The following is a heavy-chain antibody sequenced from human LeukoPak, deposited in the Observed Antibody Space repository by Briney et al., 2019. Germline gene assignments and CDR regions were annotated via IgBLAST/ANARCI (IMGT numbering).Heavy chain of an antibody. D-gene: IGHD3-22*01. Sequence: PGGSLRLSCAASGFTFSSYAVTWVRQAPGKGLEWVSGISGSGSSIYYADSVKGRFTISRDNPKNPLYLQMNSLRAEDTAVYHCAKGRYYYDNSDAFEIWGQGTMVTVSS. J-gene: IGHJ3*02. CDR1: GFTFSSYA. V-gene: IGHV3-23*01. CDR3: AKGRYYYDNSDAFEI. CDR2: ISGSGSSI.